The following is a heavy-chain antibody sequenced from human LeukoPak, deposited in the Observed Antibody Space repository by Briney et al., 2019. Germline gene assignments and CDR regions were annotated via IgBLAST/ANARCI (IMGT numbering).Heavy chain of an antibody. D-gene: IGHD5-12*01. CDR1: GFTFSSYW. CDR3: ASDGGYDHHGLFDY. J-gene: IGHJ4*02. Sequence: SGGSLRLSCAASGFTFSSYWMHWVRQAPGKGLVWVSRINSDGSSTSYADSVKGRFTISRDNAKNTLYLQMNSLRAEDTAVYYCASDGGYDHHGLFDYWGQGTLVTVSS. CDR2: INSDGSST. V-gene: IGHV3-74*01.